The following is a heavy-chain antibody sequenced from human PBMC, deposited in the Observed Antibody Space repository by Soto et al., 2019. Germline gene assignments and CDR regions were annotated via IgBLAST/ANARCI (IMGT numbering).Heavy chain of an antibody. CDR2: ISSSSSYI. CDR1: GFTFSSYS. CDR3: ARDWQQLVHVYDYGMDV. Sequence: EVQLVESGGGLVKPGGSLRLSCAASGFTFSSYSMNWVRQAPGKGLEWVSSISSSSSYIYYADSVKGRFTISRDNAKNSLYLQMNSLRAEDTAVYYCARDWQQLVHVYDYGMDVWGQGTTVTVSS. V-gene: IGHV3-21*01. J-gene: IGHJ6*02. D-gene: IGHD6-13*01.